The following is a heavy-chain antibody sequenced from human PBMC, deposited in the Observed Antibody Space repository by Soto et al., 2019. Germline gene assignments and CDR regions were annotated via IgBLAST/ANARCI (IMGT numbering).Heavy chain of an antibody. V-gene: IGHV3-30-3*01. D-gene: IGHD3-16*01. CDR2: LSSDGSNS. CDR3: AKDAEMHATRLLSYFALDL. CDR1: GFALTPYS. J-gene: IGHJ6*02. Sequence: QVQLVESGGGVVQPGGSLRLSCTARGFALTPYSIHWVRQAPGKGLEWVAGLSSDGSNSFYPDSVKGRITISRDNSKTTVHLKINNLRPDVTAIYYCAKDAEMHATRLLSYFALDLWGRGTAVTVSS.